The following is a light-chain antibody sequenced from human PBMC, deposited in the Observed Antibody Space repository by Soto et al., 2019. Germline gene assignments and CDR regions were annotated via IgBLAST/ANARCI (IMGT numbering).Light chain of an antibody. V-gene: IGKV3-15*01. CDR1: QNIRTY. CDR3: QQYYNWPRT. J-gene: IGKJ5*01. CDR2: GAS. Sequence: EVVLTQSPATLSWSPVERASLSFMSSQNIRTYLAWYQQKPGQAPRLLFYGASTGATGLPARFSGSGSGTEFTLTINSLQAQDCAVYYCQQYYNWPRTFGQGTRLEIK.